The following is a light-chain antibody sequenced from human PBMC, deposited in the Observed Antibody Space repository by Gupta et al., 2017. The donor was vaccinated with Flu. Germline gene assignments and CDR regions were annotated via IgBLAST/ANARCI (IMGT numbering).Light chain of an antibody. CDR3: SSYTSSSALV. CDR1: SSDVGGHNY. Sequence: QSALTPHAPVSGPPGPSLTISCPGSSSDVGGHNYHSWYQQHPGTAPKLMMYEVSNRPSGGSNRFSCSKSGNTDSLTISGRQAQDEADDYCSSYTSSSALVFGGGTKLTVL. V-gene: IGLV2-14*01. CDR2: EVS. J-gene: IGLJ2*01.